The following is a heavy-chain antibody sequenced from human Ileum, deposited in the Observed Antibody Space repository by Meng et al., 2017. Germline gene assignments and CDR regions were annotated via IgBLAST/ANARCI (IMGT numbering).Heavy chain of an antibody. V-gene: IGHV3-74*01. J-gene: IGHJ4*02. CDR3: ARDWDWVVWDY. Sequence: DVYLVESGRGLLCPGWSLRRSCRASGFTVSDYYFDLVRQAPGQGLVWVSQIKPDGRTTAYADSVKGRFTISRDNAKSTLYLEMNSLRAEDAAVYYCARDWDWVVWDYWGQGTLVTVSS. CDR2: IKPDGRTT. CDR1: GFTVSDYY. D-gene: IGHD3/OR15-3a*01.